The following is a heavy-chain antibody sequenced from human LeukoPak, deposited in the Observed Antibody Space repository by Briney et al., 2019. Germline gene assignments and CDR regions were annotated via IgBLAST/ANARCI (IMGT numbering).Heavy chain of an antibody. CDR2: IYTSGST. D-gene: IGHD2-21*02. CDR3: AGGVAYCGGDCSTNWFDP. Sequence: SETLSLTCTVSGGSISSYYWSWIRQPAGKGLEWIGRIYTSGSTNYNRSLKKGPTMSVDTSKNQFTLKLSSVTAADTDVYYCAGGVAYCGGDCSTNWFDPWGQGNLVTVSS. CDR1: GGSISSYY. V-gene: IGHV4-4*07. J-gene: IGHJ5*02.